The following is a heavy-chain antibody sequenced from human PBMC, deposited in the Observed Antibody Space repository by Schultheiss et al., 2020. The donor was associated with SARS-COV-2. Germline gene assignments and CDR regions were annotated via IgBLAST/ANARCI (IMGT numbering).Heavy chain of an antibody. CDR3: ATSNWGLVFDY. V-gene: IGHV4-34*01. CDR2: INHSGST. Sequence: GSLRLSCAVYGGSFSGYYWSWIRQPPGKGLEWIGEINHSGSTNYNPSLKSRVTISVDTSKNQFSLKLSSVTAADTAIYYCATSNWGLVFDYWGPGGLVTVSS. CDR1: GGSFSGYY. J-gene: IGHJ4*02. D-gene: IGHD7-27*01.